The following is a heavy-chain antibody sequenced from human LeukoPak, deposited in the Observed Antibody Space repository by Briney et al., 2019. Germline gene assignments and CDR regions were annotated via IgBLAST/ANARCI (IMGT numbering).Heavy chain of an antibody. CDR1: GGSISGASIRGTTHY. CDR2: IYYNGHT. V-gene: IGHV4-39*07. CDR3: VRSPKGTAVTANWFER. J-gene: IGHJ5*02. Sequence: SETLSLTCTISGGSISGASIRGTTHYWGCVRQPPGKGLERIGSIYYNGHTFFNPSLKGLATISLDTSRNQFSLKLSSVTAADTAVYYCVRSPKGTAVTANWFERLGQGTLVTVSS. D-gene: IGHD6-19*01.